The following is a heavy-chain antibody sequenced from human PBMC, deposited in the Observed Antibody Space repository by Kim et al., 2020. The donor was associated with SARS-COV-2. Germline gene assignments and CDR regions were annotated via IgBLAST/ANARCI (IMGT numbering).Heavy chain of an antibody. Sequence: GRFTISRDNSKNTLYLQMNSLRAEDTAVYYCAKDLGGSSSWYPPNWYFDLWGRGTLVTVSS. V-gene: IGHV3-23*01. CDR3: AKDLGGSSSWYPPNWYFDL. J-gene: IGHJ2*01. D-gene: IGHD6-13*01.